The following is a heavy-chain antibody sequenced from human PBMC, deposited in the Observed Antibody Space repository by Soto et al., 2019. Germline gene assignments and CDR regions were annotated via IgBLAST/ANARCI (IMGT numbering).Heavy chain of an antibody. D-gene: IGHD3-22*01. CDR3: AKSRYSDSSGDFYDF. CDR1: GFTFSNYA. CDR2: IGGRATSA. Sequence: EVQLSESGGGLVQPGGSLRLSCAASGFTFSNYAMSWVRQAPGKGLEWVSGIGGRATSAYYADSVKGRFAISRDNSYNTLFLQLNSLRAEDTAVYYCAKSRYSDSSGDFYDFWGQGTLVSVSS. J-gene: IGHJ4*02. V-gene: IGHV3-23*01.